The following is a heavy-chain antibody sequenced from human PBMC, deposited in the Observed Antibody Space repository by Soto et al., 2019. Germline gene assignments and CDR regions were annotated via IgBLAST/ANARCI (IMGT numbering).Heavy chain of an antibody. CDR2: IYYSGST. CDR1: GGSISSGGYY. J-gene: IGHJ5*02. D-gene: IGHD6-13*01. V-gene: IGHV4-30-4*01. Sequence: SETLSLTCTVSGGSISSGGYYWSWIRQPPGKGLEWIGYIYYSGSTYYNPPLKSRVTISVDTSKNQFSLKLSSVTAADTAVYYCARGGYSSSWYLRWFDPWGQGTLVTVSS. CDR3: ARGGYSSSWYLRWFDP.